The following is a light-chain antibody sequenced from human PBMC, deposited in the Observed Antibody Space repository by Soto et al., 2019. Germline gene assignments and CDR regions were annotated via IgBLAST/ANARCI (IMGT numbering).Light chain of an antibody. V-gene: IGKV3-15*01. CDR3: QQHYKRPPWT. Sequence: EIVVTQSPATLSVSPGERVTLSCRASQSVDTNVAWYQQKPGRAPRLLIYGASTRAAGIPVRFSGSGSGTEFTLTISSLQSEDFAVYYCQQHYKRPPWTFGQGTKVDI. CDR2: GAS. CDR1: QSVDTN. J-gene: IGKJ1*01.